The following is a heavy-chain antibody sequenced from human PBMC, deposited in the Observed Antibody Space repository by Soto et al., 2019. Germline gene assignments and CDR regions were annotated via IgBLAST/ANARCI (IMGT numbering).Heavy chain of an antibody. CDR3: LIAVAGSFAPDY. D-gene: IGHD6-19*01. Sequence: EGSLRLSCSASGFTLSTYSMNWVRQAPGKGLEWVSYISSSSTYIYYADSVKGRFTISRDNAKNSLYLQMNSLRAEDTAVYYCLIAVAGSFAPDYWGQGTLVTVSS. V-gene: IGHV3-21*01. CDR2: ISSSSTYI. CDR1: GFTLSTYS. J-gene: IGHJ4*02.